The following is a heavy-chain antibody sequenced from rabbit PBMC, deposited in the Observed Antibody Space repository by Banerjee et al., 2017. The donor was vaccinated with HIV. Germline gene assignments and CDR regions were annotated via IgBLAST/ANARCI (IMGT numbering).Heavy chain of an antibody. J-gene: IGHJ4*01. CDR2: IDVGSSGST. V-gene: IGHV1S45*01. D-gene: IGHD4-1*01. Sequence: QEQLEESGGDLVKPEGSLTLTCTASGFTLNSDWMCWVRQAPGKGLEWIACIDVGSSGSTYYASWAKGRFTISRSTSLNTVDLKMTSLTAADTATYFCARDLAGVIGWNFNLWGPGTLVTVS. CDR3: ARDLAGVIGWNFNL. CDR1: GFTLNSDW.